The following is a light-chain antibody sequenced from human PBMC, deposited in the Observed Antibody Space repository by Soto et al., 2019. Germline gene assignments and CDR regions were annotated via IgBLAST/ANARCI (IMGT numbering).Light chain of an antibody. J-gene: IGKJ3*01. CDR1: QDIRNY. CDR2: DAS. V-gene: IGKV1-33*01. CDR3: QQYDNLPRT. Sequence: DIQMTQSPSSLSASVGDRVTITCQASQDIRNYLNCYQQKPGKAPKLRIYDASHLETGVPSRFSGRGFGTDFTFTISCLQPEDIATYYCQQYDNLPRTFGPGTKVDIK.